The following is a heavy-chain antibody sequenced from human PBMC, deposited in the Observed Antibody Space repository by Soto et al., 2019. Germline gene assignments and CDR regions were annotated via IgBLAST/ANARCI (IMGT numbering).Heavy chain of an antibody. CDR1: GYTLTSYY. Sequence: SVKVSCKASGYTLTSYYMHWVRQAPGQGLEWVGIINPSGGSTSYAQKVQGRVTMTRDTSTSTDYMELSSLRSEDTAVYYCARAGPSSGSYYYYYGMDVWGQGTTVTVSS. D-gene: IGHD5-12*01. V-gene: IGHV1-46*01. J-gene: IGHJ6*02. CDR3: ARAGPSSGSYYYYYGMDV. CDR2: INPSGGST.